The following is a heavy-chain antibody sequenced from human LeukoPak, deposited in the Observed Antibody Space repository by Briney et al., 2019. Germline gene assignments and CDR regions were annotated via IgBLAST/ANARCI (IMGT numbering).Heavy chain of an antibody. CDR3: ARVGYSSSWHSGSAFDI. J-gene: IGHJ3*02. CDR2: INWNGGST. V-gene: IGHV3-20*04. Sequence: PGGSLRLSCAASGFTFDDYGMSWVRQAPGKGLEWVSGINWNGGSTGYADSVKGRFTISRDNAKNSLYLQMNSLRAEDTAVYYCARVGYSSSWHSGSAFDIWGQGTMVTVSS. D-gene: IGHD6-13*01. CDR1: GFTFDDYG.